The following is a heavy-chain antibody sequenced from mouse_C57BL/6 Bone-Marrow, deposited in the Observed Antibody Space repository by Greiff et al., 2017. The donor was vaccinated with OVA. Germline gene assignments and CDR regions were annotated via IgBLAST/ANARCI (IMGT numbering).Heavy chain of an antibody. V-gene: IGHV14-3*01. CDR1: GFNIKNTY. D-gene: IGHD1-1*01. CDR3: ARGNFGSSFYAMDY. Sequence: EVQLQQSVAELVRPGASVKLSCTASGFNIKNTYMHWVKQRPEQGLEWIGRIDPANDNTKYAPKFPGKATMTADTSSNTAYLQLSSLSSEDTAVYCGARGNFGSSFYAMDYWGQGTSVTVSS. CDR2: IDPANDNT. J-gene: IGHJ4*01.